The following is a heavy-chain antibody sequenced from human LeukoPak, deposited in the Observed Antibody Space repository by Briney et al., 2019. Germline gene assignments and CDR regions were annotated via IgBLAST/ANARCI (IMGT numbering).Heavy chain of an antibody. D-gene: IGHD2-2*01. CDR2: IYSGGST. V-gene: IGHV3-66*02. CDR1: GFTVSSNY. Sequence: GGSLRLSCAASGFTVSSNYMSWVRQAPGKGLEWVSVIYSGGSTYYADSVKGRFTISRDNSKNTLYLQMNSLRAEDTAVYYCARESWYCSSTSCFRYFDYWGQGTLVTVSS. J-gene: IGHJ4*02. CDR3: ARESWYCSSTSCFRYFDY.